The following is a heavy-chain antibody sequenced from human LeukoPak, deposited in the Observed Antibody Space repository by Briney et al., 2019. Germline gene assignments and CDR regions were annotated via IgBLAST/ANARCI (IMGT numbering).Heavy chain of an antibody. J-gene: IGHJ6*02. Sequence: GPSVTVSCKASGFTFTTSAMQWVRQARGQRLEWIGWIVVGSGNTNYSQKFQERVTITREMSTSTAYMELSSLRSEDTAVYYCAAVGLPMTTVTNYYYYYGMDVWGQGTTVTVSS. CDR1: GFTFTTSA. CDR2: IVVGSGNT. D-gene: IGHD4-17*01. CDR3: AAVGLPMTTVTNYYYYYGMDV. V-gene: IGHV1-58*02.